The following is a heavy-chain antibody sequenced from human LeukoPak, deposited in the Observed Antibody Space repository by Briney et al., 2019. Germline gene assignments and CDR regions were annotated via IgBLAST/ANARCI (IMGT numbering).Heavy chain of an antibody. CDR2: INHSGST. CDR1: GGSFSGYY. V-gene: IGHV4-34*01. J-gene: IGHJ4*02. Sequence: SETLSLTCADYGGSFSGYYWSWIRQPPGKGLEWIGEINHSGSTNYNPSLKSRVTISVDTSKNQFSLKLSSVTAADTAVYYCARLGMNYDILTGFDYWGQGTLVTVSS. CDR3: ARLGMNYDILTGFDY. D-gene: IGHD3-9*01.